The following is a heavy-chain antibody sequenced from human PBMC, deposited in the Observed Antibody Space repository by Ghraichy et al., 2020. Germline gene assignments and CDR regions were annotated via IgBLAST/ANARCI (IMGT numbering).Heavy chain of an antibody. CDR3: VRVKNDVVVPAARRSPGYSSSWSHFDY. Sequence: GGSLRLSCAASGFTFSSYSMNWVRQAPGKGLEWVSSISSSSSYIYYADSVKGRFTISRDNAKNSLYLQMNSLRAEDTAVYYCVRVKNDVVVPAARRSPGYSSSWSHFDYWGQGTLVTVSS. D-gene: IGHD2-2*01. J-gene: IGHJ4*02. V-gene: IGHV3-21*01. CDR2: ISSSSSYI. CDR1: GFTFSSYS.